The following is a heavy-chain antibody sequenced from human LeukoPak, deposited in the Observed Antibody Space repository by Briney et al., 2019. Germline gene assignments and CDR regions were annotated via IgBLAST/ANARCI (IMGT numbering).Heavy chain of an antibody. Sequence: GGSLRLSCAASGFTFSSYWMHWVRQAPGKGLEWVSRINSDGSSTSYADSVKGRFTISRDNAKNTLYLQMNSLRAEDTAVYYCARDSAVTTVFGNFRYVDYWGQGTLVTVSS. CDR2: INSDGSST. J-gene: IGHJ4*02. V-gene: IGHV3-74*01. D-gene: IGHD4-11*01. CDR1: GFTFSSYW. CDR3: ARDSAVTTVFGNFRYVDY.